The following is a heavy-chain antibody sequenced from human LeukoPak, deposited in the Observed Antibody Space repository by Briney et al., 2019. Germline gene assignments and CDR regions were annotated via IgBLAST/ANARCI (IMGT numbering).Heavy chain of an antibody. J-gene: IGHJ2*01. CDR3: ARPMVRGVPHKYWYFDL. Sequence: PSETLPLTCAVYGGSFSGYYWTWIRQPPGKGLEWIGEVNHSGSTNYKPSLKSRVTISVDTSKSQFSLKLSSVTAADTAVYYCARPMVRGVPHKYWYFDLWGRGTLVTVSS. CDR1: GGSFSGYY. D-gene: IGHD3-10*01. V-gene: IGHV4-34*01. CDR2: VNHSGST.